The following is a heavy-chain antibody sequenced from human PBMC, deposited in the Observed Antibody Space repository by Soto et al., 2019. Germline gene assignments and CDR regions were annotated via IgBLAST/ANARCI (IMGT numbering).Heavy chain of an antibody. Sequence: GESLKISCKGSGYSFTSYWISWVRQMPGKGLEWMGRIDPSDSYTNYSPSFQGHVTISADKSISTAYLQWSSLKASDNAMYYCARRGYCSGGSCYWRGYYYYGMDVWGQRTTVPLSS. CDR1: GYSFTSYW. CDR2: IDPSDSYT. J-gene: IGHJ6*02. D-gene: IGHD2-15*01. CDR3: ARRGYCSGGSCYWRGYYYYGMDV. V-gene: IGHV5-10-1*01.